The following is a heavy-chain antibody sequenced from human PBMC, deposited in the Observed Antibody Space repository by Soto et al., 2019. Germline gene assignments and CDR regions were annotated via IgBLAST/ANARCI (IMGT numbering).Heavy chain of an antibody. CDR3: AKYNDPFYYDSSGYPFDY. V-gene: IGHV3-30*18. D-gene: IGHD3-22*01. J-gene: IGHJ4*02. CDR2: ISYDGSNK. Sequence: GGSLRLSCAASGFTFSSYGMHWVRQAPGKGLEWVAVISYDGSNKYYADSVKGRFTISRDNSKNTLYLQMNSLRAEDTAVYYCAKYNDPFYYDSSGYPFDYWGQGTLVTVSS. CDR1: GFTFSSYG.